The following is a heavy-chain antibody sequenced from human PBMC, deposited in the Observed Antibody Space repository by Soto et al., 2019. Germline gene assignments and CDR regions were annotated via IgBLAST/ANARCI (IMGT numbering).Heavy chain of an antibody. J-gene: IGHJ4*02. CDR2: IKQDGSEK. Sequence: EVQLVESGGGLVQPGGSLRLSCAASGFTFSSYWMSWVRQAPGKGLEWVANIKQDGSEKYYVDSVKGRFTISRDNDKNSLYLQMNSLRAEDTAVYYCARDRPRYDFWSGYYDYWGQVTLVTVSS. D-gene: IGHD3-3*01. CDR3: ARDRPRYDFWSGYYDY. V-gene: IGHV3-7*05. CDR1: GFTFSSYW.